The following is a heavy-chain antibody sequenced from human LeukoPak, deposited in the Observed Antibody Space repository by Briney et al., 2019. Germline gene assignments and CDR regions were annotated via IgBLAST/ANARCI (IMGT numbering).Heavy chain of an antibody. D-gene: IGHD3-22*01. CDR1: GYTFTSYA. J-gene: IGHJ3*02. V-gene: IGHV7-4-1*02. Sequence: ASVKVSCKASGYTFTSYAMNWVRQAPGQGLEWMGWINTNTGNPTYAQGFTGRFVFSLDTSVSTAYLQISSLKAEDTAVYYCAREKMVQTPSDYYDSSGSSRDAFDIWGQGTMVTVSS. CDR2: INTNTGNP. CDR3: AREKMVQTPSDYYDSSGSSRDAFDI.